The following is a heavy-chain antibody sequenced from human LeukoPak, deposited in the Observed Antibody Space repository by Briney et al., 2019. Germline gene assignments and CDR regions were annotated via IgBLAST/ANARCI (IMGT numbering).Heavy chain of an antibody. Sequence: GGSLXXSCAASGLTFSSYAMHWVRQAPGKGLEWVAVISYDGSNKYYADSVKGRFTISRDNSKNTLYLQMNSLRAEDTAVYYCARGGDSSGFDYFDYWGQGTLVTVSS. CDR3: ARGGDSSGFDYFDY. CDR1: GLTFSSYA. V-gene: IGHV3-30*04. D-gene: IGHD6-19*01. CDR2: ISYDGSNK. J-gene: IGHJ4*02.